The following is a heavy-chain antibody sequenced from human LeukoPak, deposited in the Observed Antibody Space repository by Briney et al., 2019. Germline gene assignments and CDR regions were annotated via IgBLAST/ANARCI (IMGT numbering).Heavy chain of an antibody. D-gene: IGHD3-10*01. CDR1: GFTFSDYY. Sequence: GGPLRLSCAASGFTFSDYYMSWIRQAPGKGLGWVSYISSSGSTIYYADSVKDRFTISRDNAKNSLYLQMNSLRAEDTAVYYCARGVSLPMAHDAFDIWGQGTMVTVSS. CDR3: ARGVSLPMAHDAFDI. V-gene: IGHV3-11*04. J-gene: IGHJ3*02. CDR2: ISSSGSTI.